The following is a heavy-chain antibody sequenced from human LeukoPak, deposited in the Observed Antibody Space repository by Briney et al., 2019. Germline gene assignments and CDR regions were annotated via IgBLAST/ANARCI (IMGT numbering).Heavy chain of an antibody. CDR1: GYTFTSYD. V-gene: IGHV1-8*01. CDR3: ARWVVTTFHYYYMDV. D-gene: IGHD2-21*02. CDR2: MNPNSGNT. Sequence: ASVTVSCKASGYTFTSYDINWVRQATGQGLEWMGWMNPNSGNTGYAQKFQGRVTMTRNTSISTAYMELSSLRSEDTAVYYCARWVVTTFHYYYMDVWGKGTTVTVSS. J-gene: IGHJ6*03.